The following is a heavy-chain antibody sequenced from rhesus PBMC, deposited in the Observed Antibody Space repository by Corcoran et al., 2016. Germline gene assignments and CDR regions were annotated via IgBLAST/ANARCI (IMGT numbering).Heavy chain of an antibody. CDR3: AREDPGGIAAAGVDY. V-gene: IGHV4-65*01. J-gene: IGHJ4*01. D-gene: IGHD6-43*01. CDR2: ISGSSCST. Sequence: QVQLQESGPGLVKPSETLSLTCAVSGGSVSSSNWWSWIRPPPGKGLEWIGYISGSSCSTYYNPSLKGLVTISTDPSKNQFSLKLSSVTAADTAVYYCAREDPGGIAAAGVDYWGQGVLVTVSA. CDR1: GGSVSSSNW.